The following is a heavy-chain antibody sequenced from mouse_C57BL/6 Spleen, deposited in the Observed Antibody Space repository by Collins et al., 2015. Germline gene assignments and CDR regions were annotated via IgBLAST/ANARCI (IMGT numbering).Heavy chain of an antibody. CDR3: ARGGIYYGYDGGYYFDY. CDR1: GFAFSSYG. CDR2: INSNGGST. Sequence: EVQLVESGGGLVQPGGSLKLSCAASGFAFSSYGMSWVRQTPDKRLELVATINSNGGSTYYPDSVKGRFTISRDNAKNTLYLQMSSLKSEDTAMYYCARGGIYYGYDGGYYFDYWGQGTTLTVSS. D-gene: IGHD2-2*01. V-gene: IGHV5-6-3*01. J-gene: IGHJ2*01.